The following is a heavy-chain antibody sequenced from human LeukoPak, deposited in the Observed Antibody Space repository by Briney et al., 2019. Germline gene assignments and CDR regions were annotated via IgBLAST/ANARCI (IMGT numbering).Heavy chain of an antibody. D-gene: IGHD4/OR15-4a*01. Sequence: GGSLRLSCAAFGFTFSNYWMGWARQAPGKGLEWVASIKEDGSEIFYVDSVKGRLTISRDNAKNSLYLQMNSLKAEDTAVYYCARDTYGGFDYWGQGTLVTVSS. CDR2: IKEDGSEI. CDR1: GFTFSNYW. V-gene: IGHV3-7*03. CDR3: ARDTYGGFDY. J-gene: IGHJ4*02.